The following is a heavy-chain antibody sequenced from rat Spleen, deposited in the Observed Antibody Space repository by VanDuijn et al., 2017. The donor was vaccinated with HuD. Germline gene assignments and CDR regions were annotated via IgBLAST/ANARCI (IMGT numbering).Heavy chain of an antibody. CDR3: ARHLREASGVMDA. Sequence: QVQLKESGPGLVQPSQTLSLTCTVSGLSLTSNTVHWVRQPPGKGLEWMGGVWGDGSTAYNSALKSRLSITRDTSKSQVLLKMNSLQPEDTGTYYCARHLREASGVMDAWGQGASVTVSS. D-gene: IGHD4-3*01. CDR2: VWGDGST. J-gene: IGHJ4*01. V-gene: IGHV2-1*01. CDR1: GLSLTSNT.